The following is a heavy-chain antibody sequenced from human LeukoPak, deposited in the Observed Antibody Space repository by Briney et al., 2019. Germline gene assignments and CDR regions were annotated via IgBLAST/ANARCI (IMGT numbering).Heavy chain of an antibody. CDR2: IKPDGSEE. Sequence: GGSLILSCATSGFTFSSYWMSWVRQAPGKGLEWVANIKPDGSEEEFVDSLRGRFTISRDNAKKSLYLQMNSLRAEDTAVYYCARFGVPYGVDVWGQGTTVTVSS. V-gene: IGHV3-7*04. J-gene: IGHJ6*02. CDR3: ARFGVPYGVDV. D-gene: IGHD3-16*01. CDR1: GFTFSSYW.